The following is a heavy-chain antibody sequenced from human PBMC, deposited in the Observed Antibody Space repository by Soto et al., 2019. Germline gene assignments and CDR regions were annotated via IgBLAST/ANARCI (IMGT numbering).Heavy chain of an antibody. Sequence: ASVKVSCKASGYTFTSYDINWVRQATGQGLEWMGWMNPNSGNTGYAQKFQGRVTMTRNTSISTAYMELSSLRSEDTAVYYCAKVHGDYVIEYWYFDLWGRGTLVTVSS. J-gene: IGHJ2*01. CDR2: MNPNSGNT. CDR3: AKVHGDYVIEYWYFDL. V-gene: IGHV1-8*01. CDR1: GYTFTSYD. D-gene: IGHD4-17*01.